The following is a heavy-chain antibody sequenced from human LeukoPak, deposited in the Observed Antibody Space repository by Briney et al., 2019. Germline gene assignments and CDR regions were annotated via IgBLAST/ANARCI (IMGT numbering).Heavy chain of an antibody. Sequence: SETLSLTCAVYGGSFGGYYWSWIRQPPGKGLEWIGEINHSGSTNYNPSLKSRVTISVDTSKNQFSLKLSSVTAADTAVYYCARVKGYYGSGSDSLDYWGQGTLVTVSS. V-gene: IGHV4-34*01. D-gene: IGHD3-10*01. CDR2: INHSGST. CDR1: GGSFGGYY. J-gene: IGHJ4*02. CDR3: ARVKGYYGSGSDSLDY.